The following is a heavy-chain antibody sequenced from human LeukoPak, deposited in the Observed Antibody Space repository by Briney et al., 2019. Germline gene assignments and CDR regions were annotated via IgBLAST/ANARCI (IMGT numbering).Heavy chain of an antibody. J-gene: IGHJ4*02. D-gene: IGHD3-22*01. CDR3: YIPYYDTSAYKGY. CDR1: RFTFSSYA. V-gene: IGHV3-23*01. CDR2: ISGSGGST. Sequence: GGSLRLSCAASRFTFSSYAMSWVRQAPGKGLEWVSAISGSGGSTYYADSVKGRFTVSRDNSKNTLYLQMNSLRAEDTAVYYCYIPYYDTSAYKGYWGQGTLVTVSS.